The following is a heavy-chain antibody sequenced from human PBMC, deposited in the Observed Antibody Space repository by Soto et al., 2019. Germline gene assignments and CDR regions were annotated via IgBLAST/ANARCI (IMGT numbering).Heavy chain of an antibody. D-gene: IGHD2-15*01. CDR2: IYTSGST. Sequence: SETLSLTCTVSGGSISSYYWSWIRQPAGKGLEWIGRIYTSGSTIYNPSLKSRVTMSVDTSKNQFSLKLSSVTAADTAVYYCARDSLYCRGGSCSNDAFDIWGQGTMVTVSS. CDR3: ARDSLYCRGGSCSNDAFDI. CDR1: GGSISSYY. J-gene: IGHJ3*02. V-gene: IGHV4-4*07.